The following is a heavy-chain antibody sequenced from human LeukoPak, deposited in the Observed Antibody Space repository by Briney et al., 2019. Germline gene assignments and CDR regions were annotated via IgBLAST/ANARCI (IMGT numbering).Heavy chain of an antibody. CDR1: GYTFTSYY. V-gene: IGHV1-46*01. Sequence: HWASVKVSCKASGYTFTSYYMHWVRQAPGRGLEWMGIINPSGGSTSYAQKFQGRVTMTRDTSTSTVYMELSSLRSEDTAVYYCAIFSSGYSDLYYYYGMDVWGQGTTVTVSS. CDR3: AIFSSGYSDLYYYYGMDV. D-gene: IGHD3-22*01. J-gene: IGHJ6*02. CDR2: INPSGGST.